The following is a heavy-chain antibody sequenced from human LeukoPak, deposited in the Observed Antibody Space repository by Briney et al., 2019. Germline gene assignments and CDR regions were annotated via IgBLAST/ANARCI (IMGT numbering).Heavy chain of an antibody. Sequence: ASVKVSCKASANTLGYYMHWVRQAPGQGLEWMGWINPNSGGTNYAQKFQGRVTMTRDTFISTAFMELSRLRSDDTAVYYCARDLSITMVRAPFYWGPGTPVTVSS. CDR1: ANTLGYY. CDR2: INPNSGGT. D-gene: IGHD3-10*01. J-gene: IGHJ4*02. V-gene: IGHV1-2*02. CDR3: ARDLSITMVRAPFY.